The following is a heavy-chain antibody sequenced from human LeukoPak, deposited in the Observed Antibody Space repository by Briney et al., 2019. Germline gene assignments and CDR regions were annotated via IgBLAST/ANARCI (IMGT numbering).Heavy chain of an antibody. CDR2: INPHSGGT. CDR3: ARDLQSSSGYYYVVGY. J-gene: IGHJ4*02. Sequence: WVRQAXGQGLEWMGWINPHSGGTNYAQKFQGRVTMTRDTSISTAYMELSRLRSDDTAVYYCARDLQSSSGYYYVVGYWGQGTLVTVSS. V-gene: IGHV1-2*02. D-gene: IGHD3-22*01.